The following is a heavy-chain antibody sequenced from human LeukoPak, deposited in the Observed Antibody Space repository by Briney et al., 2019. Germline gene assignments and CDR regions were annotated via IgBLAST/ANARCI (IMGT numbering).Heavy chain of an antibody. CDR2: IKQDGSEK. Sequence: GGSLRLSCAASGFTFSSYWMSWVRQAPGKGLEWVANIKQDGSEKYYVDSVKGRFTISRDNAKNSLYLQMNSLRAEDTAVYYCARDLPLRYCSSTSCSRSDWFDPWGQGTLVTVSS. D-gene: IGHD2-2*01. CDR1: GFTFSSYW. CDR3: ARDLPLRYCSSTSCSRSDWFDP. V-gene: IGHV3-7*03. J-gene: IGHJ5*02.